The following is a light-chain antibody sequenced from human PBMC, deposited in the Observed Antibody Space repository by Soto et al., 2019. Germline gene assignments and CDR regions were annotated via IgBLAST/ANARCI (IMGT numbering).Light chain of an antibody. CDR3: QQYGSSLIT. Sequence: DIQMTQSPSSLSAPVGDRVTITCRASQSISSYLNWYQQKPGKAPKXXIYAASSLQSGVPSRFSGSGSGTDFTLTISRLGPEDFAVYYCQQYGSSLITFGQGTRLEIK. J-gene: IGKJ5*01. CDR2: AAS. CDR1: QSISSY. V-gene: IGKV1-39*01.